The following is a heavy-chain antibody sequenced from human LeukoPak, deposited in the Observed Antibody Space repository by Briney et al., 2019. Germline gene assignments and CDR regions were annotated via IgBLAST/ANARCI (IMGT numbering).Heavy chain of an antibody. CDR1: GCTFSSYA. D-gene: IGHD3-10*01. CDR2: ISGSGGST. V-gene: IGHV3-23*01. Sequence: GGSLRLSCRASGCTFSSYAMSWVRQAPGKGLEWVSDISGSGGSTYYADSVKGRFTIYSNNSKNTLFMQMNSLTAEKTAGYFFAKERGVFNYWGQRTLVTVSS. CDR3: AKERGVFNY. J-gene: IGHJ4*02.